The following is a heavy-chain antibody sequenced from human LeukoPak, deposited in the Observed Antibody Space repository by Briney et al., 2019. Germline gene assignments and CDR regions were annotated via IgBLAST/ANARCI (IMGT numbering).Heavy chain of an antibody. V-gene: IGHV4-4*02. J-gene: IGHJ5*02. D-gene: IGHD3-10*01. Sequence: SETLSLTLGVPGGPLSRSKRWGWGRQPPGKGLEWIGEIFHSGSTNYNPSLKSRVTISVNKSKNQFSLKVSSVTAADTAVYYCARDNGGAVFDPWGQGTLVTVSS. CDR1: GGPLSRSKR. CDR2: IFHSGST. CDR3: ARDNGGAVFDP.